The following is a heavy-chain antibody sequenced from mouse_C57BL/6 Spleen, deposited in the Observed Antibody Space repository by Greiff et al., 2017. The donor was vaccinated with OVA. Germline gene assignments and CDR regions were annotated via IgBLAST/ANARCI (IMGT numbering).Heavy chain of an antibody. CDR1: GYTFTSYW. CDR3: ARSTYSNYFAY. J-gene: IGHJ3*01. V-gene: IGHV1-69*01. CDR2: IDPSDSYT. D-gene: IGHD2-5*01. Sequence: QVQLQQPGAELVMPGASVKLSCKASGYTFTSYWMHWVKQRPGQGLAWIGEIDPSDSYTNYNQKFKGKSTLTVDKSSSTAYMQLSSLTSEDSAVYYCARSTYSNYFAYWGQGTLVTVSA.